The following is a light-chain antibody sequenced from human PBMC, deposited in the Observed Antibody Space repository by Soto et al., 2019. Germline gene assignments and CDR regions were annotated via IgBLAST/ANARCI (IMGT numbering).Light chain of an antibody. V-gene: IGLV2-11*01. CDR1: SSDIGAYNY. CDR3: CSYAGSYTLGV. CDR2: DVS. Sequence: QSALTQPRSVSGSPGQSVTISCTGTSSDIGAYNYVSWYQQHPGKVPKLMIYDVSKRPSGVPDRFSGSKSGNTASLTISGLQAEDEADYYCCSYAGSYTLGVFSGGTKLTVL. J-gene: IGLJ2*01.